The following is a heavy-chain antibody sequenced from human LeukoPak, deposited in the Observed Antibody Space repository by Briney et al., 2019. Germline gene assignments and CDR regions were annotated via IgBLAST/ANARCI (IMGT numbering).Heavy chain of an antibody. CDR2: IRSKAYGGTT. V-gene: IGHV3-49*03. J-gene: IGHJ4*02. CDR3: TSLATVTREAFDY. D-gene: IGHD4-17*01. Sequence: GGSLRLSCTASGFTFGDYAMSWFRQAPGKGLGWVGFIRSKAYGGTTEYAASVEGRFTISRDDSKSIAYLQMNSLKTEDTAVYYCTSLATVTREAFDYWGQGTLVTVSS. CDR1: GFTFGDYA.